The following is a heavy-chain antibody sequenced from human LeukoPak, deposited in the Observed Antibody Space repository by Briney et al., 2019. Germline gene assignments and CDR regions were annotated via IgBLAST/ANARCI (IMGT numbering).Heavy chain of an antibody. D-gene: IGHD6-13*01. Sequence: GGSLRLSCAASGFPLSSHAMSWVRQAPGKGLEWVSATSSSDAGTYYADPVKGRFTISRDNSKNTLYLQMNSLRAEDTAVYYCAKDGYSSSWYGGNYYYMDVWGKGTTVTISS. CDR2: TSSSDAGT. J-gene: IGHJ6*03. CDR1: GFPLSSHA. V-gene: IGHV3-23*01. CDR3: AKDGYSSSWYGGNYYYMDV.